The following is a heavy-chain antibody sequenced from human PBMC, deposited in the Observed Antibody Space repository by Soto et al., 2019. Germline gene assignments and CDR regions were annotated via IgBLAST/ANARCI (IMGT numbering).Heavy chain of an antibody. CDR2: ISGSGGST. J-gene: IGHJ5*02. D-gene: IGHD2-21*01. CDR3: AKDDFDWLDP. Sequence: GGSQSLSCAASGFTFSSYAMSRVRQAPGKGLEWVSAISGSGGSTYYADSVKGRFTISRDNSKNTLYLQMNSLRAEDTAVYYCAKDDFDWLDPWGQGTLVTVSS. CDR1: GFTFSSYA. V-gene: IGHV3-23*01.